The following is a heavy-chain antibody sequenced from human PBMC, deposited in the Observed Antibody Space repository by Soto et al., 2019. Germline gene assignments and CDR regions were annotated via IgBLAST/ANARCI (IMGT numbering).Heavy chain of an antibody. D-gene: IGHD3-22*01. V-gene: IGHV1-69*02. CDR3: ERGGTYYYDSSGYGLDY. CDR2: IIPILGIA. CDR1: GGTFSSYT. Sequence: QVQLVQSGAEVKKPGSSVKVSCKASGGTFSSYTISWVRQAPGQGLEWMGRIIPILGIANYAQKFQGRVTITADKSTSTAYMELSSLRSEDTAVYYCERGGTYYYDSSGYGLDYWGQGTLVTVSS. J-gene: IGHJ4*02.